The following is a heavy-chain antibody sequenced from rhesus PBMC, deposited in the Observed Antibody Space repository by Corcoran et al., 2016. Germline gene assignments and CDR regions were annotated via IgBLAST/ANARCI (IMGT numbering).Heavy chain of an antibody. Sequence: QVHLQESGPGLLKPSETLSLTCAVSGGSISDSYRWSWIRQPPGKGLEWIGYIYGSSTSTNYHPSLKSRVPISKATSKSQFSLKLSSVTAANTAVYYCARERGGTMIVVIPFDYWGQGVLVTVSS. D-gene: IGHD3-28*01. CDR3: ARERGGTMIVVIPFDY. CDR1: GGSISDSYR. CDR2: IYGSSTST. J-gene: IGHJ4*01. V-gene: IGHV4S10*01.